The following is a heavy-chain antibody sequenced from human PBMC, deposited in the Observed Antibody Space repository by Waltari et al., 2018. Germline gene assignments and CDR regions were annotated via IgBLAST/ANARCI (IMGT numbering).Heavy chain of an antibody. Sequence: QVQLQESGPGLVKPSETLSLTCGVSGYSMTSGYYWGWIRQPPGKGLEWIGSIYHSGNTYYNPSLKSRVTISVDTSKNQFSLNLKSVTATDTAVYYCARVADTSGLGYHNSYFMDVWGKGATVTVSS. V-gene: IGHV4-38-2*01. CDR2: IYHSGNT. J-gene: IGHJ6*03. CDR1: GYSMTSGYY. D-gene: IGHD6-19*01. CDR3: ARVADTSGLGYHNSYFMDV.